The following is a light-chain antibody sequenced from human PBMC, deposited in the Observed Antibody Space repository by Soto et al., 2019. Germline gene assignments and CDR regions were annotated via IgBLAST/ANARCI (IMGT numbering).Light chain of an antibody. J-gene: IGLJ2*01. CDR2: EGN. Sequence: QSALTQPASVSGSPGQSITLSCTGTSSDLGSYNLVSWYQKYPGKAPKLMIYEGNKRPSGVSTRLSGSRSGNTASLTISGLQADDEADYYCCSYAGSRTVVFGGGTKVTVL. CDR1: SSDLGSYNL. V-gene: IGLV2-23*01. CDR3: CSYAGSRTVV.